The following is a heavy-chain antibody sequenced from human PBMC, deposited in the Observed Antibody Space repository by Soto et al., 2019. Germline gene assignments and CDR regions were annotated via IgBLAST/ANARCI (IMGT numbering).Heavy chain of an antibody. D-gene: IGHD2-15*01. CDR2: IYSGGST. J-gene: IGHJ4*02. Sequence: QTGGSLRLSCAASGFTVSSNYMTWVRQAPGKGLEWVSIIYSGGSTYYADSVRGRFTVSRDNSKNTLYLQMNSLRAEDTAVYYCASSSRFATFDFWGQGTLVTVSS. V-gene: IGHV3-53*01. CDR3: ASSSRFATFDF. CDR1: GFTVSSNY.